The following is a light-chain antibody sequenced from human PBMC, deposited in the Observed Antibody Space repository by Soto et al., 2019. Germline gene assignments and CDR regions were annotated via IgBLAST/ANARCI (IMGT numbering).Light chain of an antibody. V-gene: IGKV1-8*01. CDR3: QHCYSYPPFT. Sequence: AIRLTQPPSSLSASTGDTVTISCRASEDVSNYLAWYQQKPGKAPKLLLYAASSLQSGVPSRFSGSGSGTDFTLAIRSLQSEDFATYYCQHCYSYPPFTFGPGPKLDLE. CDR2: AAS. J-gene: IGKJ3*01. CDR1: EDVSNY.